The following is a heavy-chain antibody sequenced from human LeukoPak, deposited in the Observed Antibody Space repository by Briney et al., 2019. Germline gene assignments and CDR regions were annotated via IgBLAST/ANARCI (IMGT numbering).Heavy chain of an antibody. CDR2: IYYSGST. CDR3: ARGDYGGNPVDY. V-gene: IGHV4-59*01. Sequence: SETLSLTCTVSGGSISSYYWSSIRQPPGKGLEWIGYIYYSGSTNYNPSLKSRVTISVDTSKNQFSLKLSSVTAADTAVYYCARGDYGGNPVDYWGQGTLVTVSS. D-gene: IGHD4-23*01. J-gene: IGHJ4*02. CDR1: GGSISSYY.